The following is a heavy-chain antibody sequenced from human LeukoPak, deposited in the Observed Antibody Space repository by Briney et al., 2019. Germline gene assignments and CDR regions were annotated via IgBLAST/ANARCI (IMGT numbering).Heavy chain of an antibody. CDR2: IYYSGST. CDR3: ARKAYSSGWYSWYFDL. D-gene: IGHD6-19*01. V-gene: IGHV4-59*01. CDR1: GGSISSYY. J-gene: IGHJ2*01. Sequence: PSETLSLTCTVSGGSISSYYWSWIRQPPGKGLEWIGYIYYSGSTNYNPSLKSRVTISVDTSKNQFSLKLSSVTAADTAVYYCARKAYSSGWYSWYFDLWGRGTLVTVSS.